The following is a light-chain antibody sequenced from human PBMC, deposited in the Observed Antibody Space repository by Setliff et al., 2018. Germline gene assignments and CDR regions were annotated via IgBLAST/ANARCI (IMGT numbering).Light chain of an antibody. CDR1: STDVGSYNY. Sequence: QSALTQPASVSGSPGQSITISCTGTSTDVGSYNYVSWYQQHPGRAPKLMISEVSNRPSGVSNRFSGSKSGNTASLTISGLLAEDEADYFCSSYTSSHTYVFGSGTKSPS. CDR3: SSYTSSHTYV. CDR2: EVS. V-gene: IGLV2-14*01. J-gene: IGLJ1*01.